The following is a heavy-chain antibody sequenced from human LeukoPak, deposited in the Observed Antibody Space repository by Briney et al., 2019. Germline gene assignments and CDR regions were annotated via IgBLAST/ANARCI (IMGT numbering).Heavy chain of an antibody. V-gene: IGHV3-23*01. D-gene: IGHD3-10*01. CDR1: QSTFNSYV. J-gene: IGHJ4*02. CDR3: AKVGAGPGSYTHFDY. CDR2: ISGSGGST. Sequence: GGSLRLSCAASQSTFNSYVMTWVRQAPGKGLEWVSGISGSGGSTYYADSVKGRFTISRDNPKNTVYLQMNSLRAEDTAVYYCAKVGAGPGSYTHFDYWGQGTLVTVSS.